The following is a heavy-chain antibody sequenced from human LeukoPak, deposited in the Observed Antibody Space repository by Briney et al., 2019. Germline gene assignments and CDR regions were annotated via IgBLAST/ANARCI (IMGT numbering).Heavy chain of an antibody. CDR3: ARESVVVAATFNYYYYMDV. J-gene: IGHJ6*03. Sequence: GGSLRLSCAASGFTFSSYEMNWVRQAPGKGLEWVSYISSSGSTIYYADSVKGRFTISRDNAKNSLYLQMNSLRAEDTAVYYCARESVVVAATFNYYYYMDVWSKGTTVTISS. CDR1: GFTFSSYE. CDR2: ISSSGSTI. V-gene: IGHV3-48*03. D-gene: IGHD2-15*01.